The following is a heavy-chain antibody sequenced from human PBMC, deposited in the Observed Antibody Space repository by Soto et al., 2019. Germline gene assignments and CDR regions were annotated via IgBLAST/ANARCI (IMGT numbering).Heavy chain of an antibody. J-gene: IGHJ6*02. CDR1: VFTCSSYS. CDR3: ARDQCSGGSCYPGMDV. V-gene: IGHV3-21*01. CDR2: ISSSSSYI. D-gene: IGHD2-15*01. Sequence: LFCVASVFTCSSYSMNWVRQAPGKGLECVSSISSSSSYIYYADSVNGRFTISRDNAKNSLYLQMNSLRAEDTAVYYCARDQCSGGSCYPGMDVWGQGTTVTVSS.